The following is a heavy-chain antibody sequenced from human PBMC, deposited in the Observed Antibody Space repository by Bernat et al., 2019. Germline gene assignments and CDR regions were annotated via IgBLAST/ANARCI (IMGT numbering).Heavy chain of an antibody. CDR1: GYTFTDYN. V-gene: IGHV1-69-2*01. CDR2: IYPGGGYT. Sequence: EVQLQQSGPELVKPGASVNIPCKASGYTFTDYNMDWVKQSHGKSLEWIGGIYPGGGYTNYNVKFKGKATLTADKSSSTAYMQFSSQTSEDSAIYYCARRLNWDWYFDVWGTGTTVTGSS. CDR3: ARRLNWDWYFDV. J-gene: IGHJ6*04. D-gene: IGHD3/OR15-3a*01.